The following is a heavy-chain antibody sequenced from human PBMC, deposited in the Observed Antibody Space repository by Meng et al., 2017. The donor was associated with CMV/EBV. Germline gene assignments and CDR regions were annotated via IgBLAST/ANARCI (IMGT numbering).Heavy chain of an antibody. CDR2: ISASGSGTGST. D-gene: IGHD6-19*01. V-gene: IGHV3-23*01. CDR3: AKRSQWLLGLYYYYGLDV. Sequence: GGSLRLSCAASGFTFSNYAMSWVRQAPGKGLEWVSGISASGSGTGSTHYADSVKGRFTISRDNSKNTLYLQMSSLRAEDTALYYCAKRSQWLLGLYYYYGLDVWGQGTTVTVSS. CDR1: GFTFSNYA. J-gene: IGHJ6*02.